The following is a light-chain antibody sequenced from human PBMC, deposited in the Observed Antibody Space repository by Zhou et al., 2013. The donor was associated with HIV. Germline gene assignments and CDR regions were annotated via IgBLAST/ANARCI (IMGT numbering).Light chain of an antibody. CDR3: QQGYSVPLT. CDR2: DAS. CDR1: QSIGTF. J-gene: IGKJ4*01. V-gene: IGKV1-39*01. Sequence: DIQMTQFPSSLSASVGDTVTITCRASQSIGTFLNWYQLKPGGTPNLLIHDASKLQSGVPSRFNGSGSGTDFTLTIATLRPEDIATYYCQQGYSVPLTFGGGTQVAIK.